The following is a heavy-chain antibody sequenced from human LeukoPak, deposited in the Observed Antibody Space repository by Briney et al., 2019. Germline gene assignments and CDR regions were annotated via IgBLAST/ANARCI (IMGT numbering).Heavy chain of an antibody. CDR2: IIPIFGTA. J-gene: IGHJ6*03. D-gene: IGHD3-3*01. V-gene: IGHV1-69*05. CDR1: GGTFSSYA. Sequence: SVKVSCKASGGTFSSYAISWVRQAPGQGLEWMGRIIPIFGTANYAQKFQGRVTITTDESTSTAYMELSSLRSEDAAVYYCASRRYYDFWSGYYPRYYYYMDVWGKGTTVTVSS. CDR3: ASRRYYDFWSGYYPRYYYYMDV.